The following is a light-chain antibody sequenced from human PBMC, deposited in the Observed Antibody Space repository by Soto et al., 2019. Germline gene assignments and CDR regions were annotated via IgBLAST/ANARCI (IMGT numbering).Light chain of an antibody. CDR1: SSDVGSYNL. V-gene: IGLV2-23*02. CDR3: CSYAGSTTFVV. Sequence: QSALTQPASVSGFPGQSITISCTGTSSDVGSYNLVSWYQQHPGKAPKLMIYEVRKRPSGVSNRFSGSKSGNAASLTISGLQAADEADYYCCSYAGSTTFVVFGGGTKLTVL. CDR2: EVR. J-gene: IGLJ2*01.